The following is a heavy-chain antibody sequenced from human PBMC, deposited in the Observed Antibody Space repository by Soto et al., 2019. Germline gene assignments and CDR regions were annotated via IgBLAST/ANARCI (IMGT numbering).Heavy chain of an antibody. CDR1: DGAVSWYY. D-gene: IGHD2-8*02. V-gene: IGHV4-34*01. CDR3: ARDKITGLFDY. Sequence: QVKLQQWGAGLLKPSATLSLTCAVYDGAVSWYYWTWRRQPPGTGLEWIGEINHSGSTNYNPSLKNRVTIPVDTSKNQFYLKLTSVTAADTAVYYCARDKITGLFDYWGQGTLVTVSS. CDR2: INHSGST. J-gene: IGHJ4*02.